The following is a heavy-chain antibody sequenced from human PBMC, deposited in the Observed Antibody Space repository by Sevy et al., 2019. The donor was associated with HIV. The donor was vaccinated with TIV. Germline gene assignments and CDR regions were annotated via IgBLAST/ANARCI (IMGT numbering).Heavy chain of an antibody. CDR1: GFTFSTYW. CDR3: GREMISMVPGVPDAFDI. D-gene: IGHD3-10*01. Sequence: GGSLRLSCAASGFTFSTYWMHWVRQVPGKGLVRVSRINSDGSNTNYADSVKGRFTTSRDNAKNTVYLQMNSLRADDTALYFCGREMISMVPGVPDAFDIWGHGTMVTVSS. V-gene: IGHV3-74*01. CDR2: INSDGSNT. J-gene: IGHJ3*02.